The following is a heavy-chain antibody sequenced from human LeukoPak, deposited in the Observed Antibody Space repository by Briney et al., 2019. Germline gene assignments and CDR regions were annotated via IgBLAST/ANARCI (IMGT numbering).Heavy chain of an antibody. Sequence: HAGGSLRLSCAASGFTFSSYAMHWVRQAPGKGLEWVAVISYDGSNKYYADSVKGRFTISRDNSKNTLYLQMNSLRAEDTAVYYCAREGLVGAYDYWGQGTLVTVSS. CDR2: ISYDGSNK. CDR1: GFTFSSYA. D-gene: IGHD1-26*01. J-gene: IGHJ4*02. V-gene: IGHV3-30*01. CDR3: AREGLVGAYDY.